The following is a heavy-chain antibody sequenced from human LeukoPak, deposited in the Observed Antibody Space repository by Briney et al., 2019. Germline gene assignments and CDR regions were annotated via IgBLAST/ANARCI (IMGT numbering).Heavy chain of an antibody. CDR1: GFTSNYW. CDR3: TRGDSGYGIFDW. J-gene: IGHJ4*02. V-gene: IGHV3-74*01. D-gene: IGHD5-12*01. CDR2: ISSDGSTT. Sequence: GGSLRLSCAAIGFTSNYWMHWVRQAPGKGLVWVSRISSDGSTTFYSDSVKGRFTISTDNSKNTLCLQMSSLRAGDTAVYYYTRGDSGYGIFDWGGEGTLVSVSS.